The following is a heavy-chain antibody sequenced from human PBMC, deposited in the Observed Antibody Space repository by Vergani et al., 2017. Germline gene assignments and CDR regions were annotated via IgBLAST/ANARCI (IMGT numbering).Heavy chain of an antibody. D-gene: IGHD6-19*01. Sequence: QVQLVESGGGVVQPGRSLRLSCAASGFTFSSYGMHWVRQAPGKGLEGVAVIWYDGSNKYYADAVKGRFTISRDNSKNTLYLQMNSLRAEDTAVYYCARDASLSIAVAGLDYWGQGTLVTVSS. CDR3: ARDASLSIAVAGLDY. J-gene: IGHJ4*02. CDR1: GFTFSSYG. CDR2: IWYDGSNK. V-gene: IGHV3-33*01.